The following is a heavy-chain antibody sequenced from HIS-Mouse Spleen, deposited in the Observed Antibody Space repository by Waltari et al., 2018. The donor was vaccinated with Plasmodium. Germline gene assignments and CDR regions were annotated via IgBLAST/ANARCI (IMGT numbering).Heavy chain of an antibody. CDR3: AKGGLTTYYYYGMDV. Sequence: EVQLVESGGGLVQPGGSLRLSCAASGFTFSSFWMHWVRQAPGKGLVGVSRIKSDGSSTSYADSVKGRFTISRDNAKNTLYLQMNSLRAEDTALYYCAKGGLTTYYYYGMDVWGQGTTVTVSS. D-gene: IGHD4-4*01. CDR1: GFTFSSFW. V-gene: IGHV3-74*01. CDR2: IKSDGSST. J-gene: IGHJ6*02.